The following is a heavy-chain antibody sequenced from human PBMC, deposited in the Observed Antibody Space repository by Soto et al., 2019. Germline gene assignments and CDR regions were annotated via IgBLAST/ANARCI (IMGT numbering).Heavy chain of an antibody. Sequence: QLQLQESGSGLVKPSQTLSLTCAVSGCSISSVCYSWSWIRQPPGNGLEWIGYIYHSGSTYYNPSIKRRVTISVDRSKNQFSLKLSSVTAADTAVYYCASAGGLGAVAADYWGQGTLVTVSS. D-gene: IGHD6-19*01. CDR3: ASAGGLGAVAADY. J-gene: IGHJ4*02. CDR1: GCSISSVCYS. V-gene: IGHV4-30-2*01. CDR2: IYHSGST.